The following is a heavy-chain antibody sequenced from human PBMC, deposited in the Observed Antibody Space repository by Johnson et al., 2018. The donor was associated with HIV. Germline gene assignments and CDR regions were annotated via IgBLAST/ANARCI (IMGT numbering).Heavy chain of an antibody. CDR1: GFTFSSYG. CDR3: AKDLSYPKTRAFDI. J-gene: IGHJ3*02. D-gene: IGHD2/OR15-2a*01. Sequence: QVQLVESGGGVVQPGGSLRLSCAASGFTFSSYGMHWVRQAPGKGLEWVAFIRYDGSNKYYADSVKGRFTISRDNSKNTLYLQMNSLRAEDTAVYYCAKDLSYPKTRAFDIWGQGTMVTVSS. CDR2: IRYDGSNK. V-gene: IGHV3-30*02.